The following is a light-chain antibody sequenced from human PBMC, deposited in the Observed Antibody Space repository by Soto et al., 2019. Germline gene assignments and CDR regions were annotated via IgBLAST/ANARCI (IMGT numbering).Light chain of an antibody. CDR1: QSVTTY. CDR2: AAS. J-gene: IGKJ5*01. V-gene: IGKV3-11*01. Sequence: EVVVTWKQNTLTLSPGARPTISGMASQSVTTYLAWYQQTPGQAPRLPRYAASTTAAGIPARFSGSGSGTDFTLTISSLEPEDYAVYYCQIDGRSLLATFGQGTLLEIK. CDR3: QIDGRSLLAT.